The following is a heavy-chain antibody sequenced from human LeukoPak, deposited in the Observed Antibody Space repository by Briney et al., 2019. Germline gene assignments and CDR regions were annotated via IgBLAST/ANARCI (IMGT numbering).Heavy chain of an antibody. V-gene: IGHV4-61*02. CDR1: GGSISSGSYY. J-gene: IGHJ4*02. CDR2: IYTSGST. CDR3: AREGTDY. Sequence: PSETLSLTCTVSGGSISSGSYYWSWIRQPAGKGLEWIGRIYTSGSTNYNPSLNSRVTISVDTSENQFSLKLSSVTAADTAVYYCAREGTDYWGQGTLVTVSS.